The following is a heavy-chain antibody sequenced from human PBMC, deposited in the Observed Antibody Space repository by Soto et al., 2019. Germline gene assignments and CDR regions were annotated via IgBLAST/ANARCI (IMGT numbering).Heavy chain of an antibody. CDR3: AMNSNSYYYYMDV. J-gene: IGHJ6*03. V-gene: IGHV1-46*03. CDR2: INPSGGST. D-gene: IGHD3-16*01. Sequence: ASVKVSCKASGYTFTSYYMHWVRQAPGQGLEWMGIINPSGGSTSYAQKLQGRVTMTRDTSTSTVYMELSSLRSEDTAVYYCAMNSNSYYYYMDVWGKGTTVTVSS. CDR1: GYTFTSYY.